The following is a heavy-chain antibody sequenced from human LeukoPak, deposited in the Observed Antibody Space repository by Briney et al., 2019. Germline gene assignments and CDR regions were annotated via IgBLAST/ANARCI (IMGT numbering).Heavy chain of an antibody. D-gene: IGHD4-23*01. CDR1: GFTFSSYW. J-gene: IGHJ4*02. V-gene: IGHV3-74*01. CDR3: TRVAGGNSPYYFDY. CDR2: INGDGSDT. Sequence: QPGGSLRLSCAASGFTFSSYWMHWVRHAPGKGLVWVSRINGDGSDTTYADSVKGRFTISRDNAKNTLYLQMNSLRAEDTAAYFCTRVAGGNSPYYFDYWGQGTLVTVSS.